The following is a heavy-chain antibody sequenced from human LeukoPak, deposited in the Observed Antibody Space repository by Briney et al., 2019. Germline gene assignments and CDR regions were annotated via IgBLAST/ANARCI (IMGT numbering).Heavy chain of an antibody. V-gene: IGHV5-51*01. CDR1: GYSFTSYW. J-gene: IGHJ5*02. CDR2: IYAGDSDT. Sequence: GESLKISCKGSGYSFTSYWIGWVRQMPGKGLEWMGIIYAGDSDTRYSPPFQGQVTISADKSISTAYLQWSSLKASDTAIYYCARGRAAVLRGWFDPWGQGTLVTVSS. D-gene: IGHD2-2*01. CDR3: ARGRAAVLRGWFDP.